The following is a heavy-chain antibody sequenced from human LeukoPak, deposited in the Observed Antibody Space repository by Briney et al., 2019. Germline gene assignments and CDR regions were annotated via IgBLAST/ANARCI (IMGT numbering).Heavy chain of an antibody. J-gene: IGHJ3*02. CDR3: ARAPSGYYFLDAFDI. CDR1: GGSFSGYY. D-gene: IGHD3-22*01. V-gene: IGHV4-34*01. Sequence: SETLSLTCAVYGGSFSGYYWSWIRHPPGKGREWIGEINHSGSTNYNPSLKSRVTISVDTSKTQTSLKLSSVTAADAAVYYCARAPSGYYFLDAFDIWGQGTMVTVSS. CDR2: INHSGST.